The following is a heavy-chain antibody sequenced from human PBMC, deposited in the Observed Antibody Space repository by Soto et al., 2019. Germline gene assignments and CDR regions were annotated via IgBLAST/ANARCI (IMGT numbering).Heavy chain of an antibody. CDR1: GFTFSSYG. V-gene: IGHV3-30*18. CDR2: ISYDGSNK. CDR3: AQGDFERLFFGFGAFDI. D-gene: IGHD3-3*01. J-gene: IGHJ3*02. Sequence: GGSLRLSCAASGFTFSSYGMHWVRQAPGKGLEWVAVISYDGSNKYYADSVKGRFTISRDNSKNTLYLQMNSLRAEDTAVYYCAQGDFERLFFGFGAFDIWGQGTMVTVSS.